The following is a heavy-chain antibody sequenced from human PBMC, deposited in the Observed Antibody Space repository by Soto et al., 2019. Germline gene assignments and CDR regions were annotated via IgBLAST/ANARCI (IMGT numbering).Heavy chain of an antibody. D-gene: IGHD3-10*01. J-gene: IGHJ4*02. CDR1: GGSISSRTFW. V-gene: IGHV4-39*01. CDR3: VSHPRDEYNSGGSGICDY. Sequence: QLQLQESGPGLVKPSETLSLTCSVSGGSISSRTFWWAWIRQPPGKGLEWSGDMYYSGSSYSSPSLKRRVTLSVDTSKNQLSRKLNSVTAAATAVYYCVSHPRDEYNSGGSGICDYWGQGTLVTVSS. CDR2: MYYSGSS.